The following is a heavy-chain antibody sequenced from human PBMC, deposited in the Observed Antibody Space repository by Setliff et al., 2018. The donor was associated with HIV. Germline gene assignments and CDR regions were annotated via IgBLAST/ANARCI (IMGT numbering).Heavy chain of an antibody. CDR1: GFSLTSYG. D-gene: IGHD3-22*01. CDR3: AKAARDYYDSSGYYIGIDY. CDR2: LQHDEGNK. J-gene: IGHJ4*02. Sequence: PGESLKISCAASGFSLTSYGMHWVRQTPDKGLEWVAFLQHDEGNKYYADSVKGRFTISRDNSKSTLYLQMNSLRAEDTAVYYCAKAARDYYDSSGYYIGIDYWGRGTLVTVSS. V-gene: IGHV3-30*02.